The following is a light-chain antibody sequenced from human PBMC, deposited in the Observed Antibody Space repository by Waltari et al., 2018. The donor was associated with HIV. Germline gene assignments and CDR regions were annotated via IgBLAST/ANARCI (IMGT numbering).Light chain of an antibody. V-gene: IGKV3-15*01. CDR2: GAS. CDR1: QRVSTN. CDR3: QQYGYWPGLT. Sequence: EIVMTQSPATLSVSPGERATLSCRASQRVSTNLAWYQQKPGPAPRRLIYGASTRAIGLPVRFSGSGCGIEFTLTISSLESEDFAVYYCQQYGYWPGLTFGGGTKVEIK. J-gene: IGKJ4*01.